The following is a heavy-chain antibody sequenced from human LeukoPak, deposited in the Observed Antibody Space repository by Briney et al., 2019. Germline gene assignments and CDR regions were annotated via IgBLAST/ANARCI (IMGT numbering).Heavy chain of an antibody. Sequence: PGGSLRLSCAASGFTFSSYSMNWVRQAPGKGLEWVSAISGSGGSTYYADSVKGRFTISRDNSKNTLYLQMNSLRAEDTAVYYCAKTYYYDSSGYTPGYFQHWGQGTLVTVSS. J-gene: IGHJ1*01. CDR2: ISGSGGST. CDR3: AKTYYYDSSGYTPGYFQH. V-gene: IGHV3-23*01. D-gene: IGHD3-22*01. CDR1: GFTFSSYS.